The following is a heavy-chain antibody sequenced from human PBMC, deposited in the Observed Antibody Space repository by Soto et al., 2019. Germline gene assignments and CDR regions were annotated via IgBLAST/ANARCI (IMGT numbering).Heavy chain of an antibody. J-gene: IGHJ3*01. Sequence: EVQLLESGGGLVQPGGSLRLSCAGSGLTFSNYAMVWVRQAPGKRLEWVSAISGGGGGAHYADSVRGRFSISRDNSKNTLYLPMNNLRAEDKALYYCAKDPNGDYVGAFAEWGPGTMVPVSS. CDR1: GLTFSNYA. CDR2: ISGGGGGA. CDR3: AKDPNGDYVGAFAE. D-gene: IGHD4-17*01. V-gene: IGHV3-23*01.